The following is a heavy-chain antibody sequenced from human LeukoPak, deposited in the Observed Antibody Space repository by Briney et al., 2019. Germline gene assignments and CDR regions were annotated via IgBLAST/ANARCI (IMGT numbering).Heavy chain of an antibody. Sequence: PGGSLRLSCAASGFTFSSYGMHWVRQAPGKGLEWVAVVWNDGSDDYYRDSVKGRFTISRDNSKNTLYLQMNSLRAEDTAVYYXXXXXXSRWFGPLDYWGQGTPVTVYS. CDR2: VWNDGSDD. CDR1: GFTFSSYG. CDR3: XXXXXSRWFGPLDY. J-gene: IGHJ4*02. V-gene: IGHV3-33*08. D-gene: IGHD6-13*01.